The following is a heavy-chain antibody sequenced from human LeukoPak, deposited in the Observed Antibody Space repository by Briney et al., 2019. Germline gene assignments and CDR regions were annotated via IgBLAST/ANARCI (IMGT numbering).Heavy chain of an antibody. CDR1: GFTFRSYG. D-gene: IGHD3-22*01. Sequence: GGSLRLSCAASGFTFRSYGMHWVRQAPGKGLEWVAVISYDGSNKYYADSVKGRFTISRDNSKNTLYLQMNSLRAEDTAVYYCAKDREYYYDSSGFDYWGQGTLVTVSS. CDR3: AKDREYYYDSSGFDY. CDR2: ISYDGSNK. J-gene: IGHJ4*02. V-gene: IGHV3-30*18.